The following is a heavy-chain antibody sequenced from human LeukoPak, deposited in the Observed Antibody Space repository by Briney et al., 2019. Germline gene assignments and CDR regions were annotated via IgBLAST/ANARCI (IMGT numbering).Heavy chain of an antibody. CDR1: GFTFSSYG. V-gene: IGHV3-33*01. CDR2: IWYDGSNK. J-gene: IGHJ3*02. CDR3: ARGAGLDAFDT. Sequence: GGSLRLSCAASGFTFSSYGMHWVRQAPGKGLEWVAVIWYDGSNKYYADSVKGRFTISRDNSKNTLYLQMNSLRAEDTAVYYCARGAGLDAFDTWGQGTMVTVSS.